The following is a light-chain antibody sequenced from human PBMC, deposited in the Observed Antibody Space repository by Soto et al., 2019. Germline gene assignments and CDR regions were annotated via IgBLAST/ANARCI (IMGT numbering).Light chain of an antibody. CDR3: CSNAGSNTSV. CDR2: DVS. J-gene: IGLJ2*01. Sequence: QSALTQPRSVSGSPGQSVTISCTGTSRDVGTYNYVSWYQQHLGTAPTLMIYDVSQRPSGFPDRFSGSKSGNTASLTSSGSHAEDESDYYCCSNAGSNTSVFGGGTKLTVL. CDR1: SRDVGTYNY. V-gene: IGLV2-11*01.